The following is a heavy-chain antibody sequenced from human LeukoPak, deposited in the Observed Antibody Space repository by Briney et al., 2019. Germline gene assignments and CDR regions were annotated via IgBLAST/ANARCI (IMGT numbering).Heavy chain of an antibody. CDR2: ISGSGGST. D-gene: IGHD6-13*01. J-gene: IGHJ6*03. V-gene: IGHV3-23*01. CDR3: AKAPRRIAAAGTRYYYMDV. Sequence: TGGSLRLSCAASGFTFSSYAMSWVRQAPGKGLEWVSAISGSGGSTYYADSVKGRFTISRDNSKNTLYLQMNSLRAEDTAVYYCAKAPRRIAAAGTRYYYMDVWGKGTTVTVSS. CDR1: GFTFSSYA.